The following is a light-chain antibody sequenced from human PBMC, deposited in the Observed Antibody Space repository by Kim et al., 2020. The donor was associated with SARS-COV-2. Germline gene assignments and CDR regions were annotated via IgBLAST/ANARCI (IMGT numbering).Light chain of an antibody. CDR3: SAWDSSLSAWV. J-gene: IGLJ3*02. V-gene: IGLV10-54*01. CDR1: SNNAGNQG. CDR2: RNN. Sequence: QTATLTCTGNSNNAGNQGAAWLQQHQGHPPKLLSYRNNNRPSGISERLPASRSGNTASLTITGLQPEDEADYYCSAWDSSLSAWVFGGGTQLTVL.